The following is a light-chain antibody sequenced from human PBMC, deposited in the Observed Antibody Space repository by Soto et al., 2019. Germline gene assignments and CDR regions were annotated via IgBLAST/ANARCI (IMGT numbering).Light chain of an antibody. V-gene: IGKV3-15*01. Sequence: ETVMTQSPATLSVSSGERATLSCRASESVSSKLAWYQQKPGQAPRLLIYGASTRATGIPARFSGSGSGTEFTLTISSLQSEDFAVYYCQQYNNWPPVYTFGQGTKLEI. CDR2: GAS. CDR1: ESVSSK. J-gene: IGKJ2*01. CDR3: QQYNNWPPVYT.